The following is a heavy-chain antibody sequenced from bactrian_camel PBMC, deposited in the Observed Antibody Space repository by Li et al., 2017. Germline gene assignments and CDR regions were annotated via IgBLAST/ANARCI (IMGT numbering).Heavy chain of an antibody. J-gene: IGHJ6*01. CDR2: IYTGGGDG. Sequence: VQLVESGGGSVQAGGSLRLSCSYTRRPNYVTWFRQGPGNGREGVAGIYTGGGDGYYADAVKGRFTISHDNAKNTAYLQMDNQKPEDSGMYICAAELDGYGGNPLNCAFAYWGQGTQVTVS. CDR1: YTRRPNY. CDR3: AAELDGYGGNPLNCAFAY. V-gene: IGHV3S40*01. D-gene: IGHD7*01.